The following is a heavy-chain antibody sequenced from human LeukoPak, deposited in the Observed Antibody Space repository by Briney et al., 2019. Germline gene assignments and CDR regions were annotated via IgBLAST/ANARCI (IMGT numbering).Heavy chain of an antibody. Sequence: PGGSLGLSCAASGITVSNNYMSWVRQAPGKGLEWVSVIYPGGSTFYADSVKGRFTISRDNSKKTLYLQMGSLRPEDMAVYYCGRDYNGTWPTGIDDWGQGTLVSVSS. V-gene: IGHV3-53*05. CDR2: IYPGGST. CDR3: GRDYNGTWPTGIDD. D-gene: IGHD2-8*01. J-gene: IGHJ4*02. CDR1: GITVSNNY.